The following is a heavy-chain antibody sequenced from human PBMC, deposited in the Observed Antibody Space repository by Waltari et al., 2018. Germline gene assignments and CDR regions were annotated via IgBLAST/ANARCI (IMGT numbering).Heavy chain of an antibody. CDR2: IHYDANNK. D-gene: IGHD6-19*01. Sequence: QVQLVESGGGVVQPGESLRPSCVASGFTCSSYGTHWVRQAPGKGLEWVAFIHYDANNKYYADSVKGRFTISRDTSNLYLQMSSLRAEDTAVYFCAKEVPGAGAFDIWGQGTRVTVSS. V-gene: IGHV3-30*02. CDR3: AKEVPGAGAFDI. J-gene: IGHJ3*02. CDR1: GFTCSSYG.